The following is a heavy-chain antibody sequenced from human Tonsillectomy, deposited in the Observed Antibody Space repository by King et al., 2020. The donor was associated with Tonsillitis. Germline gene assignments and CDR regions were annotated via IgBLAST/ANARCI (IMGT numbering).Heavy chain of an antibody. D-gene: IGHD3-10*01. CDR2: IYYTGST. J-gene: IGHJ4*02. CDR3: ARVRGNDYGDY. V-gene: IGHV4-59*01. Sequence: QLQESGPGLVKPSETLSLTCTVSDGSISSYHWTWIRQPPGKGLEWIGYIYYTGSTNYNPSLKSRVPISVDTSKNQFSLKLSSVTAADTAVYYCARVRGNDYGDYWGQGTLVTVSS. CDR1: DGSISSYH.